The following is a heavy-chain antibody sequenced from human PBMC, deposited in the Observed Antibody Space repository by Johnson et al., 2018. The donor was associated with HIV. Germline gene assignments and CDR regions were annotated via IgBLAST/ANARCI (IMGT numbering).Heavy chain of an antibody. D-gene: IGHD3-22*01. J-gene: IGHJ3*02. V-gene: IGHV3-11*04. CDR1: GFTFSDYH. CDR2: ISSSGNTI. Sequence: QVQLVESGGGLVKPGGSLRLSCVASGFTFSDYHMSWIRQAPGKGLEWVSYISSSGNTIYNADSVKARFTISRDNAKNSLYLQLNSLRAEDTAVYYCAKETRDSRGAFDIWGQGTMVTVSS. CDR3: AKETRDSRGAFDI.